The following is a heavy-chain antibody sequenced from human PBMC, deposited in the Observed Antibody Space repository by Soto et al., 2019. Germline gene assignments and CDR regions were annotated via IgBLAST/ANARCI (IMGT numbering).Heavy chain of an antibody. CDR2: IIPILGIA. J-gene: IGHJ4*02. D-gene: IGHD4-17*01. CDR3: ARWEPSDYGDYHDY. CDR1: GGTFSSYT. Sequence: ASVKVSCKASGGTFSSYTISWVRQAPGQGLEWMGRIIPILGIANYAQKFQGRVTITADKSTSTAYMELSSLRSEDTAVYYCARWEPSDYGDYHDYWGQGTLVTVSS. V-gene: IGHV1-69*02.